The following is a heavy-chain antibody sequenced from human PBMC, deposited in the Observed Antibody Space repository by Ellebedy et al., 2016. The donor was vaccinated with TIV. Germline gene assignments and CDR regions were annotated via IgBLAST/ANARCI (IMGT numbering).Heavy chain of an antibody. V-gene: IGHV3-66*01. Sequence: GESLKLSCAASGFTVSANFMNWVRQPPGKGLEWVSIIYTSGDTYYADSVKCRFTLPRDNSKNTLYLQMNTLRPDDTAVYYCARGPNSDSWGQGTLVTVSS. CDR2: IYTSGDT. CDR3: ARGPNSDS. J-gene: IGHJ5*01. CDR1: GFTVSANF.